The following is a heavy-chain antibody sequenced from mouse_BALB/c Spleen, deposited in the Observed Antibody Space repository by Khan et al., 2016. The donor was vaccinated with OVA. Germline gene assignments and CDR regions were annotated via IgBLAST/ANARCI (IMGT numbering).Heavy chain of an antibody. CDR3: TRRISYFALDY. V-gene: IGHV9-3-1*01. CDR2: INTYTGEP. CDR1: GYTFTNYG. J-gene: IGHJ4*01. D-gene: IGHD2-4*01. Sequence: QIQLVQSGPELKKPGETVKISCKASGYTFTNYGMNWVKQAPGKALKWMGWINTYTGEPTYAGDFKGRFAFSLETSTSTAYLQINNLKNEDTATYCCTRRISYFALDYWGQGTSVTGSS.